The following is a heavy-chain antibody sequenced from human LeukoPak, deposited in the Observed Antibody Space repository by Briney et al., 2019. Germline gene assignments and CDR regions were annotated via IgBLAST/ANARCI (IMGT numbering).Heavy chain of an antibody. J-gene: IGHJ4*02. Sequence: SETLSLTCTVSGGSISSSSYYWGWIRQPPGKGLEWIGEINHSGSTNYNPSLKSRVTISVDTSKNQFSLKLSSVTAADTAVYYCAIPLVRGSFDYWGQGTLVTVSS. D-gene: IGHD6-13*01. CDR3: AIPLVRGSFDY. CDR1: GGSISSSSYY. V-gene: IGHV4-39*07. CDR2: INHSGST.